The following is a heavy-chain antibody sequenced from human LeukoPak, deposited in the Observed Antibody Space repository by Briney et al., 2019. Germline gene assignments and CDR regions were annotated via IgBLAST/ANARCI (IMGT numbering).Heavy chain of an antibody. Sequence: GASVKVSCKASGYTFTGYYMHWVRQAPGQGLEWMGWINPNSGGTNYAQKFQGRVTMTRDTSISTAYMELSRLRSDDTAVYYCARDGDSSSWYLGFDCWGQGTLVTVSS. J-gene: IGHJ4*02. CDR2: INPNSGGT. CDR3: ARDGDSSSWYLGFDC. CDR1: GYTFTGYY. V-gene: IGHV1-2*02. D-gene: IGHD6-13*01.